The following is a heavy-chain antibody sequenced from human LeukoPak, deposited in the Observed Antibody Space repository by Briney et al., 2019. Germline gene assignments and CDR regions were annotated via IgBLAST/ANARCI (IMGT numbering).Heavy chain of an antibody. Sequence: PSETLSLTCTVSVGSISSNYWAWIQQPPAQGREWIAYIHRCGYTNIHPSLKSRVTISVDTSKNQFSLKLSSVTAADTAVYYCARENMSTMIVVVTHAFDIWGQGTMVTVSS. CDR2: IHRCGYT. J-gene: IGHJ3*02. V-gene: IGHV4-59*12. CDR3: ARENMSTMIVVVTHAFDI. D-gene: IGHD3-22*01. CDR1: VGSISSNY.